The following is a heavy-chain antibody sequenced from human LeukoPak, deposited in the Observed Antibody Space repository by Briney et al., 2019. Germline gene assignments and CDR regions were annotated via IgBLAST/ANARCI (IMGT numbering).Heavy chain of an antibody. J-gene: IGHJ4*02. CDR3: ARSRDFYNFDY. CDR1: GYTFTGYY. V-gene: IGHV1-2*02. Sequence: EASVNVSCKASGYTFTGYYMHWVRQAPGQGLEWMGWINPNSGGTNYAQKFQGRVTMTRDTSISTAYMELSRLRSDDTAVYYCARSRDFYNFDYWGQETLVTVSS. D-gene: IGHD5-24*01. CDR2: INPNSGGT.